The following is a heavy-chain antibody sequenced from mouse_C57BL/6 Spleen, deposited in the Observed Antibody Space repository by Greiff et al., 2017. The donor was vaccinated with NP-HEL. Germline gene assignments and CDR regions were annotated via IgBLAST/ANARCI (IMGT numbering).Heavy chain of an antibody. V-gene: IGHV5-17*01. CDR1: GFTFSDYG. CDR2: ISSGSSSI. J-gene: IGHJ2*01. Sequence: EVQLVESGGGLVKPGGSLKLSCAASGFTFSDYGMHWVRQAPEKGLEWVAYISSGSSSINYADTVKGRFTISRDNAKNTLFLQITSLRSEDTAMDYGARGDWLDYWGQGTTLTVSS. CDR3: ARGDWLDY.